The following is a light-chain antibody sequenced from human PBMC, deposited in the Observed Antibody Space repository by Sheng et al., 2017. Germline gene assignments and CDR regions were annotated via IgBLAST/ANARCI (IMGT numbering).Light chain of an antibody. J-gene: IGKJ2*01. Sequence: IQVTQSPSSLSASVGDRVTITCRASQGIENHLAWYQQKPGKPLKLLIYIASTLRSGVPSRFSGSGSGTDFTLTISNLQPEDFATYYCQLLDSHPPFTFGQGTKVEIK. CDR1: QGIENH. CDR3: QLLDSHPPFT. CDR2: IAS. V-gene: IGKV1-9*01.